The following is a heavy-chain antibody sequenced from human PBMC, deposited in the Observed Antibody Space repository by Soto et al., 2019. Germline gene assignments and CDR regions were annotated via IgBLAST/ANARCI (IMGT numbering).Heavy chain of an antibody. CDR2: IYYSGST. V-gene: IGHV4-31*03. CDR3: ARTEKDKYTYYYYYMDV. J-gene: IGHJ6*03. CDR1: GGSISSGGYY. Sequence: PSETLSLTCTVSGGSISSGGYYWSWIRQHPGKGLEWIGYIYYSGSTYYNPSLKSRVTISVDTSKNQFSLKLSSVTAADTVVYYCARTEKDKYTYYYYYMDVWGKGTTVTVSS. D-gene: IGHD2-15*01.